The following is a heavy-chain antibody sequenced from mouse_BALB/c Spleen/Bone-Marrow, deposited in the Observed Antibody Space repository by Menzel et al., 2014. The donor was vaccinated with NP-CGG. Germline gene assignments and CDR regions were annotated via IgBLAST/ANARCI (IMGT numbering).Heavy chain of an antibody. Sequence: VKLVESGPGLVAPSQGLSITCTVSGFSLTNYGVHWVRQPPGKGLEWLGVIWAGGSTNYNSALMSRLSISKDNSKSQVFLKMISLQTDDTAMYYCARVTSSAVGAMDYWGQGTSVTVSS. CDR2: IWAGGST. CDR1: GFSLTNYG. D-gene: IGHD3-2*02. CDR3: ARVTSSAVGAMDY. J-gene: IGHJ4*01. V-gene: IGHV2-9*02.